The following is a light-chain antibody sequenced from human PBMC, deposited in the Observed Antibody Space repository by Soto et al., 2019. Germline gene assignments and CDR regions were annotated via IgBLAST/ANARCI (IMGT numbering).Light chain of an antibody. V-gene: IGKV3-11*01. Sequence: EIVLTQSPATLSLSPGERATLSCRASQSVSSYLAWYQQKPGQAPRLLIYDASNRATCIPARFSGSGSRTEFTLTIMILETEDFAVYSCQQRSNWPFTCGPGTKVDIK. CDR1: QSVSSY. CDR3: QQRSNWPFT. CDR2: DAS. J-gene: IGKJ3*01.